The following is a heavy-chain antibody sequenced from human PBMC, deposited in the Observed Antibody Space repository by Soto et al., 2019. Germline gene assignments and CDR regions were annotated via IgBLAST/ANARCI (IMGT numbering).Heavy chain of an antibody. Sequence: QLQLQESGPGLVKPSETLSLTCTVSGGSISSSSYYWGWIRQPPGKGLEWIGSIYYSGSTYYNPSLKSRVTIPVDPSQHPSSLKRRSVTAADTAVYYCARPLSYGAYFDYWGQGTLVPVSS. CDR1: GGSISSSSYY. D-gene: IGHD4-17*01. CDR2: IYYSGST. CDR3: ARPLSYGAYFDY. V-gene: IGHV4-39*01. J-gene: IGHJ4*02.